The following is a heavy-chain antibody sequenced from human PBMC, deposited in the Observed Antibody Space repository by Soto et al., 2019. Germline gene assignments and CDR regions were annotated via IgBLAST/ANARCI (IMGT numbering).Heavy chain of an antibody. CDR3: ARDLGRGYSYGPFDY. CDR2: IYYSGST. Sequence: SETLSLTCTVSGGSISSSSYYWGWIRQPPGKGLEWIGSIYYSGSTYYNPSLKSRVTISVDTSKNQFSLKLSSVTAADTAVYYCARDLGRGYSYGPFDYWGQGTLVTVSS. D-gene: IGHD5-18*01. CDR1: GGSISSSSYY. V-gene: IGHV4-39*07. J-gene: IGHJ4*02.